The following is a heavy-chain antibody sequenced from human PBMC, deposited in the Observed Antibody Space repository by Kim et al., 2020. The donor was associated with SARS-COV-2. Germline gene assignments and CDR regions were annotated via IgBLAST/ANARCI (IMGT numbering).Heavy chain of an antibody. J-gene: IGHJ4*02. V-gene: IGHV4-59*01. Sequence: SETLSLTCTVSGGSISSYYWSWIRQPPGKGLEWIGYIYYSGTPNYNPPPKSRVTISVDTPKNQFSLKLSPVTAADTAVYYCARKGAIYSSGYYTPFDYWGQGTLVTVSS. CDR3: ARKGAIYSSGYYTPFDY. CDR1: GGSISSYY. CDR2: IYYSGTP. D-gene: IGHD3-22*01.